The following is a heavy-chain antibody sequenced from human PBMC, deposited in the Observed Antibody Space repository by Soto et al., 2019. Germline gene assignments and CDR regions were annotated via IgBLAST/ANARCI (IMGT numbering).Heavy chain of an antibody. CDR3: ATGPGGYYYRCYYYGMDV. CDR1: GYTLTELS. V-gene: IGHV1-24*01. CDR2: FDPEDGET. Sequence: ASVKVSCKVSGYTLTELSMHWVRQAPGKGLEWMGGFDPEDGETIYAQKFQGRVTMTEDTSTDTAYMELSSLRSEDTAVYYCATGPGGYYYRCYYYGMDVWGQGTTVTVSS. J-gene: IGHJ6*02. D-gene: IGHD3-22*01.